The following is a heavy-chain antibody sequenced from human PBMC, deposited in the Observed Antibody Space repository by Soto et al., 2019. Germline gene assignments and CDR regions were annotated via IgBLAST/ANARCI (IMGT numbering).Heavy chain of an antibody. Sequence: SLRLSCAASGFTFSSYAMHWVRQAPGKGLEWVAVISYDGSNKYYADSVKGRFTISRDNSKNTLYLQMNSLRAEDTAVYYCARGAAAALHFDYWGQGTLVTVSS. CDR2: ISYDGSNK. D-gene: IGHD6-13*01. CDR3: ARGAAAALHFDY. V-gene: IGHV3-30-3*01. J-gene: IGHJ4*02. CDR1: GFTFSSYA.